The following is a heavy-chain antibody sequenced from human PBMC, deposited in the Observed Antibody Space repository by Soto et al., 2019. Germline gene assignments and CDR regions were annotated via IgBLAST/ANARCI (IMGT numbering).Heavy chain of an antibody. J-gene: IGHJ5*02. CDR3: ARDLSGDTAMVRGP. Sequence: ASVKVSCKASGGTFSSYAISWVRQAPGQGLEWMGGIIPIFGTANYAQKFQGRVTITADESTSTAYMELSSLRSEDTAVYYCARDLSGDTAMVRGPWGQGTLVTVSS. CDR2: IIPIFGTA. D-gene: IGHD5-18*01. CDR1: GGTFSSYA. V-gene: IGHV1-69*13.